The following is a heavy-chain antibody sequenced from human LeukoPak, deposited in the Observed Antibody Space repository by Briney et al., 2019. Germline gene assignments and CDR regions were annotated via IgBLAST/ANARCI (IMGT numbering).Heavy chain of an antibody. V-gene: IGHV1-2*02. Sequence: GASVKVSCKASGGTFSSYAISWVRQAPGQGLEWMGWINPNRGGTNYAQKFQGRVTMTRDTSISTAYMELSRLRSDDTAVYYCARGIAARRFDYWGQGTLVTVSS. CDR3: ARGIAARRFDY. J-gene: IGHJ4*02. CDR2: INPNRGGT. D-gene: IGHD6-6*01. CDR1: GGTFSSYA.